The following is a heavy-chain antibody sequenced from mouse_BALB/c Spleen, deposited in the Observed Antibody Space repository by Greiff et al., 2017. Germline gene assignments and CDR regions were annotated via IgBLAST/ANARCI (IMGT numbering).Heavy chain of an antibody. CDR2: INPGSGGT. CDR3: TRCGYLMDY. Sequence: QVQLQQSGAELVRPGTSVKVSCKASGYAFTNYLIEWVKQRPGQGLEWIGVINPGSGGTNYNEKFKSKATLTVDKSSSTAYMQLSSLTSEDSAVYYCTRCGYLMDYWGQGTSVTVSS. CDR1: GYAFTNYL. D-gene: IGHD2-3*01. J-gene: IGHJ4*01. V-gene: IGHV1-54*01.